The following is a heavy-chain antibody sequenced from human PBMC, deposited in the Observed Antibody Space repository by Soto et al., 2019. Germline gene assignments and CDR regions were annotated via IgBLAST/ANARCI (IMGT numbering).Heavy chain of an antibody. CDR2: IIPILGIA. Sequence: GASVKVSCKASGGTFSSYTISWVRQAPGQGLEWMGRIIPILGIANYAQKFQGRVTITADKSTSTAYMELSSLRSEDTAVYYCARVGESWGLNESGYDDYWGQGTLVTVSS. D-gene: IGHD5-12*01. CDR3: ARVGESWGLNESGYDDY. CDR1: GGTFSSYT. V-gene: IGHV1-69*02. J-gene: IGHJ4*02.